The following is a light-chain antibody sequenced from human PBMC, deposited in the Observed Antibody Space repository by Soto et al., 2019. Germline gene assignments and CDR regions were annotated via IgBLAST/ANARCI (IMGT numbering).Light chain of an antibody. CDR3: SSYTTSNTPLYV. CDR1: SSDTAGSNY. V-gene: IGLV2-14*01. J-gene: IGLJ1*01. CDR2: EVS. Sequence: LPQPTSVSMSRGQSITISCTGTSSDTAGSNYVSLYQQHPGKAPKFMIYEVSNRPSGVSNRFSGSQSGNTASLTISGLQAEDEANYYCSSYTTSNTPLYVFGTGTKV.